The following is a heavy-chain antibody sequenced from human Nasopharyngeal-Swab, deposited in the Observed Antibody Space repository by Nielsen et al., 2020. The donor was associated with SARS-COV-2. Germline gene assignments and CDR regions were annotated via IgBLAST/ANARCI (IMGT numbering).Heavy chain of an antibody. V-gene: IGHV3-53*01. Sequence: GESLKISCAASGIFVSGNYVNWVRQAPGMGLEWVSVVSAGGSTFYADPVKGRFTISRDNSKNKLYLQMNNLRPEDTAMYYCASPVFGVVSDAFDLWGQGTMVTVSS. CDR2: VSAGGST. D-gene: IGHD3-3*01. CDR1: GIFVSGNY. CDR3: ASPVFGVVSDAFDL. J-gene: IGHJ3*01.